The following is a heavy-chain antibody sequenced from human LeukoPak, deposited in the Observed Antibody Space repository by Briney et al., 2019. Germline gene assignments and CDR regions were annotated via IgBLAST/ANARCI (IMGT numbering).Heavy chain of an antibody. Sequence: GASVKVSCKASGYTFTGYYMHWGRQAPGQGLEWMGRINPNSGGTNYAQKFQGRVTMTRDTSISTAYMELSRLRSDDTAVYYCARDVGTITGTRYWGQGTLVTVSS. J-gene: IGHJ4*02. CDR2: INPNSGGT. D-gene: IGHD1/OR15-1a*01. CDR3: ARDVGTITGTRY. CDR1: GYTFTGYY. V-gene: IGHV1-2*06.